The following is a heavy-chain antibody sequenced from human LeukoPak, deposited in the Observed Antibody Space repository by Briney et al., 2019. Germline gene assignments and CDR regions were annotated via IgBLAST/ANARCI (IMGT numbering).Heavy chain of an antibody. CDR2: ISAYNGNT. J-gene: IGHJ4*02. D-gene: IGHD3-22*01. V-gene: IGHV1-18*01. Sequence: ASVKVSCKASGYTFTSYGISWVRQAPGQGLEWMGWISAYNGNTNYAQKLQGRVTMTTDTSTSTAYMELRSLRSDDTAVYYCARDFPFLHDSSGYYKGLDYWGQGTLVTVSS. CDR3: ARDFPFLHDSSGYYKGLDY. CDR1: GYTFTSYG.